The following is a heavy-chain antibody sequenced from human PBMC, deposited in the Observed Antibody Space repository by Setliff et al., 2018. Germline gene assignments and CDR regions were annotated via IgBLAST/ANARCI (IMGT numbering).Heavy chain of an antibody. J-gene: IGHJ6*03. D-gene: IGHD5-18*01. Sequence: GASVKVSCQASGGTFRSYGISWVRQAPGQGLEWMGGTIPSFGSTNYAQKFQDRVTIIQDESTSTAYMELSSLRTEDTAVYYCAREGVDTRSSTDYRYYMDVWGKGTTVTVSS. CDR1: GGTFRSYG. V-gene: IGHV1-69*01. CDR2: TIPSFGST. CDR3: AREGVDTRSSTDYRYYMDV.